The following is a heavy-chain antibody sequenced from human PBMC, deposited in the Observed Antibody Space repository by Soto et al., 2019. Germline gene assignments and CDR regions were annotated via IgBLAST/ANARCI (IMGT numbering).Heavy chain of an antibody. CDR2: IIPIFGTA. D-gene: IGHD3-10*01. J-gene: IGHJ4*02. CDR1: GGTFSSYA. CDR3: ARDHGSAGYQRYYFDY. Sequence: QVQLVQSGAEVKKPGSSVKVSCKASGGTFSSYAISWVRQAPGQGLEWMGGIIPIFGTANYAQKFQGRVTITADESTSTADMELSSLRSEDTAVYYCARDHGSAGYQRYYFDYWGQGTLVTVSS. V-gene: IGHV1-69*12.